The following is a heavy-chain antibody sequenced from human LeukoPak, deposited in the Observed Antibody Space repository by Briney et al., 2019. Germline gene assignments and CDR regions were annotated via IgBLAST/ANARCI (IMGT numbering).Heavy chain of an antibody. Sequence: SETLSLTCTVSGGSISSYYWSWIRQPAGKGLEWIGRIYTSGSTNYNPSLKSRVTMSVDTSKNQFSLKLSSVTAADTAVYYYARDKWFGETDYNYYYMDVWGKGTTVTISS. CDR3: ARDKWFGETDYNYYYMDV. CDR2: IYTSGST. V-gene: IGHV4-4*07. D-gene: IGHD3-10*01. CDR1: GGSISSYY. J-gene: IGHJ6*03.